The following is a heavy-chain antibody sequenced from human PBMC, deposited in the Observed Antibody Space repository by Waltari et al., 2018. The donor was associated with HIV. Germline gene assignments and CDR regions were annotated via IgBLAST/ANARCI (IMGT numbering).Heavy chain of an antibody. V-gene: IGHV3-33*01. CDR3: ARDYVEAVHYGMDV. Sequence: QEQLVESGGGVVQPGRSLRLSCAASGFTFSSYGRHWVRQAPGKGLEWVAVIWYDGNNKYYADSVKGRFTISRDNSKNTLYLQMNSLRAEDTAVYHCARDYVEAVHYGMDVWGQGTMVTVSS. D-gene: IGHD2-21*01. J-gene: IGHJ6*02. CDR1: GFTFSSYG. CDR2: IWYDGNNK.